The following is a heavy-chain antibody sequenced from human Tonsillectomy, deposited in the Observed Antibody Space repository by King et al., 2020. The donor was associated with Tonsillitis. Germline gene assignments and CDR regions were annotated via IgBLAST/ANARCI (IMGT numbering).Heavy chain of an antibody. D-gene: IGHD4-11*01. CDR2: ISGSGGST. CDR3: AKGVGGNYEAGS. J-gene: IGHJ4*02. V-gene: IGHV3-23*04. Sequence: VQLVESGGGLVQPGGSLRLSCAASGFTFSSYAMSWVRKAPGKGLEWVSAISGSGGSTYYADPVKGRFTISRDNSKNTLYLQMKGLRADDTAVYYCAKGVGGNYEAGSWGQGALVTVSS. CDR1: GFTFSSYA.